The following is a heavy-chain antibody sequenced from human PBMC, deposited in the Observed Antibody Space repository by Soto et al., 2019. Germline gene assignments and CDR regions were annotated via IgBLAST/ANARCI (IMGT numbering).Heavy chain of an antibody. V-gene: IGHV1-69*12. CDR3: ARSGGLDRDFNY. Sequence: QVQLVQSGAEVKKPGSSVKVSCKASGGTFSSDSFSWVRQAPGQGLEWMGGIIPMFDTPIPAKKFQDRVTITAEESTRTAYMQLSSLRSGDTAVYYCARSGGLDRDFNYWGQGSLVTVSS. J-gene: IGHJ4*01. CDR2: IIPMFDTP. CDR1: GGTFSSDS. D-gene: IGHD2-15*01.